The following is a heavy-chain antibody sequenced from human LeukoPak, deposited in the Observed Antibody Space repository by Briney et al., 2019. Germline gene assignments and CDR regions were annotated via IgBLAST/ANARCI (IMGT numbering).Heavy chain of an antibody. CDR3: AKRGSGRYFDY. CDR2: VNSGSSST. CDR1: QFTFSNYD. Sequence: SGGSLRLSCAASQFTFSNYDMSWVRQAPGRGLEWVSVVNSGSSSTSYADSVKGRFTISRDNSENTVYLQMNSLRAEDTAVYYCAKRGSGRYFDYWGQGTLVTVSS. D-gene: IGHD5-12*01. J-gene: IGHJ4*02. V-gene: IGHV3-23*03.